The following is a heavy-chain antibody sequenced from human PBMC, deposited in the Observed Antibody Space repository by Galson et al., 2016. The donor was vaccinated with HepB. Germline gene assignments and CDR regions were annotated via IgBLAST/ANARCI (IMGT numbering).Heavy chain of an antibody. CDR1: GFTFNSYS. V-gene: IGHV3-48*04. Sequence: SLRLSCAASGFTFNSYSMNWVRQAPGKGLEWLSYIGRDSNSMYYADSVKGRFTISRDNAKSSLYLQMNSLTAEDTAVYYCATLLGVDVWGQETTVLVSS. J-gene: IGHJ6*02. CDR2: IGRDSNSM. CDR3: ATLLGVDV.